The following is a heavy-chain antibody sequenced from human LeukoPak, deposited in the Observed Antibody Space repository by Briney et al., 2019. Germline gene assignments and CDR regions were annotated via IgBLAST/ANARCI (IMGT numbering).Heavy chain of an antibody. Sequence: GGSLRLSCAASGFTFSTYAMSWVRQAPGKGLEWVSGIRGSGGATYYADSVKGRFTISRDNSKNTLYLQMNSLRAEDTAVYYCAKDDLGFGKLGYWGQGTLVTVSS. CDR3: AKDDLGFGKLGY. V-gene: IGHV3-23*01. CDR1: GFTFSTYA. J-gene: IGHJ4*02. D-gene: IGHD3-10*01. CDR2: IRGSGGAT.